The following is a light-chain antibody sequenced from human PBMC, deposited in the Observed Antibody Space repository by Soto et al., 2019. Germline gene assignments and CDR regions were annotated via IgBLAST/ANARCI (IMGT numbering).Light chain of an antibody. Sequence: EIVLTQSPGTLSLSPGERATLSCRASQSVANNYLAWYQQKPGQAPRFLIYDASSRATGIPDRFSGSGSGTDFTLTISRLEPEDFAVYYCEQYGSTPLTFGRGTKVEIK. V-gene: IGKV3-20*01. CDR3: EQYGSTPLT. CDR1: QSVANNY. CDR2: DAS. J-gene: IGKJ4*01.